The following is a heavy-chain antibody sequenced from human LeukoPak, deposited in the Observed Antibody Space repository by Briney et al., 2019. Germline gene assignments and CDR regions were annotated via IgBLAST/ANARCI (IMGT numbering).Heavy chain of an antibody. CDR3: ARENCRGATCFSMWGAFDI. Sequence: SETLSLTCAVSGGSLSSNNWWGWVRPPPGKGLEWIGEIYHSGSTNYNPSLKSRINISVDKSKNKFSLNLSSVTAADTAIYYCARENCRGATCFSMWGAFDIWGQGTMVTV. D-gene: IGHD2-15*01. V-gene: IGHV4-4*02. J-gene: IGHJ3*02. CDR1: GGSLSSNNW. CDR2: IYHSGST.